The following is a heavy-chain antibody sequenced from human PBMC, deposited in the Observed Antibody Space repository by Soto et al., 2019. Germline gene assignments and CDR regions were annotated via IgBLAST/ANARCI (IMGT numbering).Heavy chain of an antibody. V-gene: IGHV1-2*04. CDR3: VRGSFGYYGP. CDR2: INPNSGGT. D-gene: IGHD3-22*01. J-gene: IGHJ5*02. Sequence: ASVKVSCKASGYTFTGYYMHWVRQAPGQGLEWMGWINPNSGGTNYAQKFQGWVTMTRDTSISTAYMELNSLKVDDSAVYYCVRGSFGYYGPWGQGTLVTVSS. CDR1: GYTFTGYY.